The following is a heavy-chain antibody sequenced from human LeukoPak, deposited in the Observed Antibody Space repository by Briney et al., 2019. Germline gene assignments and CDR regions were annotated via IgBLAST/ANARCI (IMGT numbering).Heavy chain of an antibody. Sequence: GRSLRLSCAASEFTFISYAMNSVRHPPGKGMEWVSAISGSGGSTYYADSVKGRFTISRDNSKNTLYLQMNSLRAEDTAVYYCAKTGVDSGSSKALDYWGQGTLVAVSS. J-gene: IGHJ4*02. CDR1: EFTFISYA. CDR3: AKTGVDSGSSKALDY. V-gene: IGHV3-23*01. D-gene: IGHD3-10*01. CDR2: ISGSGGST.